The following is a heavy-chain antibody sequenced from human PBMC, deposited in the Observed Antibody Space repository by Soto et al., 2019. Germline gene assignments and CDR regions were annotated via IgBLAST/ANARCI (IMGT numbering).Heavy chain of an antibody. J-gene: IGHJ4*02. Sequence: ASVKVSCKASGYTFTSYYMHWVRQAPGQGLEWMGIINPSGGSTSYAQEFQGRVTMTRDTSTSTVYMELSSLRSEDTAVYYCARDPVEMATVIPGYYFDYWGQGTLVTVSS. CDR1: GYTFTSYY. V-gene: IGHV1-46*01. CDR3: ARDPVEMATVIPGYYFDY. CDR2: INPSGGST. D-gene: IGHD4-4*01.